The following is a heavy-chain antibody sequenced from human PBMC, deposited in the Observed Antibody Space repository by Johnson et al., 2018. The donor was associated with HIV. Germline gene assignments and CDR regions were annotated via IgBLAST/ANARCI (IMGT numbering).Heavy chain of an antibody. CDR3: ARVRWVSKWLSYDAFDI. Sequence: QVQLVESGGGVVQPGGSLRLSCAASGFTFSSYGMHWVRQSPGKGLEWVAFIRYDGSNKYYGDSVKGRFTTFRDNSKNTLYLQMNSLRAEDTAVYYCARVRWVSKWLSYDAFDIWGQGTMVTVSS. CDR1: GFTFSSYG. CDR2: IRYDGSNK. D-gene: IGHD3-22*01. J-gene: IGHJ3*02. V-gene: IGHV3-30*02.